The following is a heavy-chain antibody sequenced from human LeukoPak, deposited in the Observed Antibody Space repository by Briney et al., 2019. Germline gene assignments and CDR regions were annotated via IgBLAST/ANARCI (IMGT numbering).Heavy chain of an antibody. CDR2: ISWNSGSI. J-gene: IGHJ6*02. V-gene: IGHV3-9*01. CDR1: GFTFDDYA. D-gene: IGHD3-3*01. Sequence: AGGSLRLSCAASGFTFDDYAMHWVRQAPGKGLEWVSGISWNSGSIGYADSVKGRFTISRDNAKNSLYLQMNSLRAEDTALYYCAXXDLXXLXWSYGMDVWGQGTTVTVSS. CDR3: AXXDLXXLXWSYGMDV.